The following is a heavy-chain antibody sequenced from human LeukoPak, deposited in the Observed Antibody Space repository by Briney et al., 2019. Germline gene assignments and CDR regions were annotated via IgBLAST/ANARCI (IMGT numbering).Heavy chain of an antibody. Sequence: GGSLRLSCAASGFTFSNYAMSWVRQAPGKGLEWVANIKEDGSEKYYVGSVKGRFTISRDNAMNALYLQMNSLRAEDTAVYYCARAGDYGPGSMFGTWGQGTLVTVSS. J-gene: IGHJ4*02. CDR2: IKEDGSEK. CDR1: GFTFSNYA. D-gene: IGHD3-10*01. CDR3: ARAGDYGPGSMFGT. V-gene: IGHV3-7*01.